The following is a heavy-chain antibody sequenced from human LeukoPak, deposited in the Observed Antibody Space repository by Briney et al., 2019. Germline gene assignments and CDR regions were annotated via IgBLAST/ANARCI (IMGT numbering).Heavy chain of an antibody. CDR2: IYYSGST. CDR3: ARLSGGYYFY. CDR1: GGSISSYY. Sequence: SETLSLTCTVSGGSISSYYWSWIRQPPGKGLEWIGYIYYSGSTNYNPSLKSRATISVDTSKNQFSLKLSSVTAADTAVYYCARLSGGYYFYWGQGTLVTVSS. V-gene: IGHV4-59*01. D-gene: IGHD3-22*01. J-gene: IGHJ4*02.